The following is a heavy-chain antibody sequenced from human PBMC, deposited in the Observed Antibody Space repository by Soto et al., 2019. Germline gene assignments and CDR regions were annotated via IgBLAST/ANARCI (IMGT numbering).Heavy chain of an antibody. CDR2: MNANSGNT. V-gene: IGHV1-8*01. J-gene: IGHJ2*01. D-gene: IGHD4-4*01. Sequence: QVQRVQSGAEVKKPGASVRVSCEASGYTFTNYDINWVRQAPGQGLEWMGWMNANSGNTGYAQKFQGRVTMTRDTSISTAYMELSSLRSEDTAVYYCARRTVAYWYFDVWGRGTLVTVYS. CDR1: GYTFTNYD. CDR3: ARRTVAYWYFDV.